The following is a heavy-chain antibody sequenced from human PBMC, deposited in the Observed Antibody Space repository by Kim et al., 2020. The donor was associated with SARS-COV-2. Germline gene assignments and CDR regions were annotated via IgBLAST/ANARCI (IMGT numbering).Heavy chain of an antibody. CDR2: INPNSGGT. V-gene: IGHV1-2*02. CDR1: GYTFTGYY. J-gene: IGHJ6*02. D-gene: IGHD6-13*01. CDR3: ARHFHIAAAGTGGMDV. Sequence: ASVKVSCKASGYTFTGYYMHWVRQAPGQGLEWMGWINPNSGGTNYAQKFQGRVTMTRDTSISTAYMELSRLRSDDTAVYYCARHFHIAAAGTGGMDVWGQGTTVTVSS.